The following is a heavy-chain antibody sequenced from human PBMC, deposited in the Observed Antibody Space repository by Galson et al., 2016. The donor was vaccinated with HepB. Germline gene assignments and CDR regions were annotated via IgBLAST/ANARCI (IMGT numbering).Heavy chain of an antibody. J-gene: IGHJ6*02. Sequence: CAISGDSVSSNSATWNWVRQSPSRGLEWLGRTYYRSKWYNDYAVSVKSRITINPDTSKKQFSLQLNSVTTEDTAVYYCARGQFGNYYHAMDVWGQGTTVTVSS. CDR3: ARGQFGNYYHAMDV. CDR2: TYYRSKWYN. D-gene: IGHD3-10*01. CDR1: GDSVSSNSAT. V-gene: IGHV6-1*01.